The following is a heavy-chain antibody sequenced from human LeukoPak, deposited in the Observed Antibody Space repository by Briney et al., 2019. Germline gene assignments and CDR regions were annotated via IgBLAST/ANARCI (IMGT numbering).Heavy chain of an antibody. CDR1: GFTFSSYA. V-gene: IGHV3-23*01. CDR3: AKAMNPVTIFGVVTYFDY. J-gene: IGHJ4*02. CDR2: ISGSGGST. D-gene: IGHD3-3*01. Sequence: GGSLRLSCAASGFTFSSYAMSWVRQAPGKGLEWVSAISGSGGSTYYADSVKGRFTISRGNSKNTLYLQMNSLRAEDMTVYYCAKAMNPVTIFGVVTYFDYWGQGTLVTVSS.